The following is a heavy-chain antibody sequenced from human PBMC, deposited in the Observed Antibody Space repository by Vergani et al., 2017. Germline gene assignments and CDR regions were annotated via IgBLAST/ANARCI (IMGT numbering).Heavy chain of an antibody. D-gene: IGHD3-3*01. V-gene: IGHV4-34*01. Sequence: QVQLQQWGAGLLKPSETLSLTCAVYGGSFSGYYWSWIRQPPGKGLEWIGEINHSGSTNYNPSLKSRVTISVDTSKNQFSLKLSSVTAADTAVYDCARGCYDFWSGYYLGSSSYYYYYMDVWGKGTTVTVSS. CDR3: ARGCYDFWSGYYLGSSSYYYYYMDV. CDR1: GGSFSGYY. J-gene: IGHJ6*03. CDR2: INHSGST.